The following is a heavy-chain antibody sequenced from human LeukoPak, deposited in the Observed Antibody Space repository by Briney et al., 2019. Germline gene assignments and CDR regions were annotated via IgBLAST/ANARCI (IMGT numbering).Heavy chain of an antibody. CDR3: AIIPAAIRGFDY. J-gene: IGHJ4*02. CDR1: GGSFSGYY. D-gene: IGHD2-2*02. V-gene: IGHV4-34*01. Sequence: SETLSLTCAVYGGSFSGYYWSWIRQPPGKGLEWIGEINHSGSTNYNPSLKSRVTISVDTSKNQFSLKLSSVTAADTAVYYCAIIPAAIRGFDYWGQGTLVTVSS. CDR2: INHSGST.